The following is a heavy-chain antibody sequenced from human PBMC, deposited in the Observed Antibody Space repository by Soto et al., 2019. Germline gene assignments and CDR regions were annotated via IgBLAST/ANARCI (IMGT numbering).Heavy chain of an antibody. D-gene: IGHD5-18*01. CDR1: GYTFTNND. V-gene: IGHV1-8*01. Sequence: QVQLVQSGAEVKKPGASVKVSCKASGYTFTNNDVSWVRQATGQGLEWMGWMNPGSGDTGYAQKFQGRVTMTMDIYIATAYMELNSLTSEDTAIYYCARMESFGSLNWFDPWGQGTLVTVSS. J-gene: IGHJ5*02. CDR3: ARMESFGSLNWFDP. CDR2: MNPGSGDT.